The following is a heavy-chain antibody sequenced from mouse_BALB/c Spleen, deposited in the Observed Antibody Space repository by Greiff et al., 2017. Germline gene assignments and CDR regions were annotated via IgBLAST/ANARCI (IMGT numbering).Heavy chain of an antibody. CDR3: TREAGTLFDY. J-gene: IGHJ2*01. CDR1: GYTFTSYY. CDR2: IDPSNGGT. V-gene: IGHV1S81*02. Sequence: VQLQQSGAELVKPGASVKLSCKASGYTFTSYYMHWVKQRPGQGLEWIGEIDPSNGGTNFNEKFKSKATLTVDKSSSTAYMQLSSLTSEDSAVYCCTREAGTLFDYWGQGTPLTVSS. D-gene: IGHD4-1*01.